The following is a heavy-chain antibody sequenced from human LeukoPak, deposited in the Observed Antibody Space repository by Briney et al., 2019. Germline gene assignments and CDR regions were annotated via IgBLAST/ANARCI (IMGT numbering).Heavy chain of an antibody. CDR3: ARGGTSWFAFDI. V-gene: IGHV5-51*01. CDR2: IYPGDSDK. J-gene: IGHJ3*02. CDR1: GYTFSNHW. D-gene: IGHD6-13*01. Sequence: GESLKISCQGSGYTFSNHWIGWVRQMPGKGLEWMGIIYPGDSDKRYSPSFQGQVTISADKSISTAYLQWSSLKASDTAMYYCARGGTSWFAFDIWGQGTLVTVSS.